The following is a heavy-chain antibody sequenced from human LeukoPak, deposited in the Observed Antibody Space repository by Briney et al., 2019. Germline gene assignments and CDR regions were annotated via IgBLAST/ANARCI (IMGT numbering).Heavy chain of an antibody. CDR3: ARRAVGNSYYHSMDV. CDR1: GYTFISYD. J-gene: IGHJ6*03. CDR2: MNPSSGNT. D-gene: IGHD6-19*01. V-gene: IGHV1-8*03. Sequence: ASVKVSCKASGYTFISYDINWVRQVTGQGLEWMGWMNPSSGNTGYAQKFQGRVTITRNTSISTAFMELSSLRSEDTAVYYCARRAVGNSYYHSMDVWGKGTTVTVSS.